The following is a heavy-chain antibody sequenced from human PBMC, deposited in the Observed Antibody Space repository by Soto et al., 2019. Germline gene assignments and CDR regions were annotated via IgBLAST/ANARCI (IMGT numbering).Heavy chain of an antibody. V-gene: IGHV3-43*01. CDR2: ISWDGGST. Sequence: PGGSLRLSCAASGFTFDDYTMHWVRQAPGKGLEWVSLISWDGGSTYYADSVKGRFTISRDNSKNSLYLQMNSLRTEDTALYYCAKDLGEHYYDSSWPEDAFDIWGQGTIVTVSS. J-gene: IGHJ3*02. CDR1: GFTFDDYT. CDR3: AKDLGEHYYDSSWPEDAFDI. D-gene: IGHD3-22*01.